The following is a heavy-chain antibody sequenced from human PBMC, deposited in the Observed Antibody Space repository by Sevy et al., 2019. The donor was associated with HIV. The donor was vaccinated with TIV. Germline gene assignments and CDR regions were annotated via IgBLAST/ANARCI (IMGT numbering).Heavy chain of an antibody. CDR1: GFTFSSYW. CDR2: IKQDGSEK. J-gene: IGHJ6*02. V-gene: IGHV3-7*03. CDR3: ARERTVGYYYGMDV. Sequence: GGSLRLSCAASGFTFSSYWMSWVRQAPGKGLEWVANIKQDGSEKYYVDSVKGRFTISRDNAKNSLYLQMNSLRAEDTAVYYCARERTVGYYYGMDVWGQGPTVTVSS.